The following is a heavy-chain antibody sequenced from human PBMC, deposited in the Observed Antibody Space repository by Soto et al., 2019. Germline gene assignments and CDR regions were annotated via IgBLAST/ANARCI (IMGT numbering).Heavy chain of an antibody. CDR1: GFTFSSYE. CDR2: ISSSGSTI. D-gene: IGHD4-17*01. CDR3: AKDKRLRNWFDP. V-gene: IGHV3-48*03. J-gene: IGHJ5*02. Sequence: PGVSLRLSCSASGFTFSSYEMNWVRQAPGKGLEWLSHISSSGSTIYYADSVKGRFTISRDNSKNTLYLQMNSLRAEETAVYYCAKDKRLRNWFDPWGQGTLVTVSS.